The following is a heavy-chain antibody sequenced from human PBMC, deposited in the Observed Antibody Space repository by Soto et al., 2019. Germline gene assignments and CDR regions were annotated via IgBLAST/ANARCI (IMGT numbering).Heavy chain of an antibody. D-gene: IGHD2-15*01. CDR2: INPTGST. V-gene: IGHV4-34*01. CDR3: ARGLYCSGSSCYGNYYYTDV. Sequence: QVLLQQWGAGLLKPSETLSLTCAVYGGSFSGYYWSWLRQSPGKGLEWIGEINPTGSTNYNPSLRSRVTISVDKSKNQFSLRLSSVTAADTAVYYCARGLYCSGSSCYGNYYYTDVWGKGTTVTVSS. CDR1: GGSFSGYY. J-gene: IGHJ6*03.